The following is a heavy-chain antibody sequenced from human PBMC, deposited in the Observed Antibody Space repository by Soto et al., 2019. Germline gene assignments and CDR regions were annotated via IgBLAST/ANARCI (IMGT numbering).Heavy chain of an antibody. CDR1: GYSFNMFG. CDR3: ARDFYYNSGSSFGD. Sequence: ASVKVSCKASGYSFNMFGITWVRQAPGQGLEWMGWISAYNGNRNYSQKVQGRVTMTTDTSTSTAYMELRSLRSDDTAVYYCARDFYYNSGSSFGDWGQGTLVSVSS. D-gene: IGHD3-10*01. V-gene: IGHV1-18*01. CDR2: ISAYNGNR. J-gene: IGHJ4*02.